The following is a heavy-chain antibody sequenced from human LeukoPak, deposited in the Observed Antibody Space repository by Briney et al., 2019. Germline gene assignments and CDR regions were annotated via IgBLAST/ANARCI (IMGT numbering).Heavy chain of an antibody. V-gene: IGHV4-59*08. Sequence: PSETLSLTCTVSGGSISSYYWSWIRQPPGKGLEWIGYIYYSGSTNYNPSLKSRVTISVDTSKNQFSLKLSSVTAADTAVYYCARHRRVVPAAMRWGDYYYYGMDVWGQGTTVTVSS. CDR1: GGSISSYY. CDR3: ARHRRVVPAAMRWGDYYYYGMDV. D-gene: IGHD2-2*01. J-gene: IGHJ6*02. CDR2: IYYSGST.